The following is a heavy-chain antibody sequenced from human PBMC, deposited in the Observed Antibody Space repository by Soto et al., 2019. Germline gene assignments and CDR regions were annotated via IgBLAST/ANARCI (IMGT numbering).Heavy chain of an antibody. V-gene: IGHV6-1*01. CDR2: TYYRSKWYN. J-gene: IGHJ6*03. CDR3: ARGPPFGYCSSTSCYKTTYYYYYYMDV. D-gene: IGHD2-2*03. Sequence: SQTLSLTCAISGDSVSSNSAAWNWIRQSPSRGLEWLGRTYYRSKWYNDYAVSVKSRITINPDTSKNQFFLQLNSVTPEDTAVYYCARGPPFGYCSSTSCYKTTYYYYYYMDVWGKGTTVTVSS. CDR1: GDSVSSNSAA.